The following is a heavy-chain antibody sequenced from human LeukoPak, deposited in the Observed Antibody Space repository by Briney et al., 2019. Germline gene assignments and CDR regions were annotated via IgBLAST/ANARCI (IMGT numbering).Heavy chain of an antibody. CDR1: GGSISIYY. CDR3: ARHPGINWFDL. J-gene: IGHJ5*02. Sequence: SETLSLTCTVSGGSISIYYWSWIRQPPGKGLEWIGYIYNNGYIRTSGSTNYNASLKSRVTISADTSKNQFSLQLRSVTAADTAVYFCARHPGINWFDLWGQGTLVTVSS. CDR2: IYNNGYIRTSGST. V-gene: IGHV4-4*09. D-gene: IGHD1-14*01.